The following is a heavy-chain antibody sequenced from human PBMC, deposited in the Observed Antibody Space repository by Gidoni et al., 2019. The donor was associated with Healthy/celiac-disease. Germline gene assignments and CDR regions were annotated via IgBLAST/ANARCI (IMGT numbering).Heavy chain of an antibody. J-gene: IGHJ4*02. D-gene: IGHD1-26*01. CDR1: GYTFTSYG. Sequence: QVQLVQSGAEVKKPVASVKVSCKASGYTFTSYGISWVRQAPGQGLEWMGWICAYNGNTNYAQKLQGRVTMTTDTSTSTAYMELRSLRSDDTAVYYCASLVGATKATIVFYYYWGQGTLVTVSS. CDR3: ASLVGATKATIVFYYY. V-gene: IGHV1-18*01. CDR2: ICAYNGNT.